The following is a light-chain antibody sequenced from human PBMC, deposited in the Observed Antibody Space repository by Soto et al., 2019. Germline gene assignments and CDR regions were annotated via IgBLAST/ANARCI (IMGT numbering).Light chain of an antibody. CDR3: QSYDSSLSGYV. V-gene: IGLV1-40*01. Sequence: QSVLTQPASVSGAPGRRVTISCTGSSSNIGAGYDVHWYQQLPGTAPKLLIYGNSNRPSGVPDRFSGSKSGTSASLAITGLQAEDEADYYCQSYDSSLSGYVFGTGTKVTVL. CDR1: SSNIGAGYD. J-gene: IGLJ1*01. CDR2: GNS.